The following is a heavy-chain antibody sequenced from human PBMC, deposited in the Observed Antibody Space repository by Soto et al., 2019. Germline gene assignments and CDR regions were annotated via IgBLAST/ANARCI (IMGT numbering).Heavy chain of an antibody. CDR2: ISSSGSTI. J-gene: IGHJ4*02. CDR1: GFTFSDYY. CDR3: AIQRHQYQLLYFDY. V-gene: IGHV3-11*01. Sequence: GGSLRLSCAASGFTFSDYYMSWIRQAPGKGLEWVSYISSSGSTIYYADSVKGRFTISRDNAKNSLYLQMNSLRAEDTAVYYCAIQRHQYQLLYFDYWGQGTLVTVSS. D-gene: IGHD2-2*01.